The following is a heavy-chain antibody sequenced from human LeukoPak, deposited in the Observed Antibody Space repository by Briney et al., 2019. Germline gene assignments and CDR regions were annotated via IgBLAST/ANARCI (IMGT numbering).Heavy chain of an antibody. CDR1: GYTFTSYD. Sequence: ASVKVSCKASGYTFTSYDINWVRQATGQGLEWMGWMNPNSGNTGYAQKFQGRVTITRNTSISTAYMELSSLRSEDTAVYYCARGTGVPAAMTWFDPWGQGTLVTVSS. CDR2: MNPNSGNT. D-gene: IGHD2-2*01. J-gene: IGHJ5*02. V-gene: IGHV1-8*03. CDR3: ARGTGVPAAMTWFDP.